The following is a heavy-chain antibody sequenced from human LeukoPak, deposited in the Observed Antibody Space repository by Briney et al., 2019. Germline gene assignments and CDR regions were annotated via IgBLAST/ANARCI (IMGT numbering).Heavy chain of an antibody. CDR3: ARCWSFDRGYCDY. CDR1: GYIFTSYG. J-gene: IGHJ4*02. V-gene: IGHV1-18*01. CDR2: ISAYNGAT. Sequence: ASVKVSCKTSGYIFTSYGITWARQAPGQGLEWMGWISAYNGATDFAHNLQGRVTMTTDTSTTTVYMELRSLRSDDTAVYYCARCWSFDRGYCDYWGQGTLVTVSS.